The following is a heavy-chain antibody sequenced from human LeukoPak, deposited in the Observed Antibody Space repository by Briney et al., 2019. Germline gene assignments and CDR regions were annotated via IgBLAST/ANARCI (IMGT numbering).Heavy chain of an antibody. CDR3: ARHLPAGNTNFDY. J-gene: IGHJ4*02. D-gene: IGHD6-19*01. V-gene: IGHV4-39*01. Sequence: TSETLSLTCTVSGGSISSGSYYWGWIRQPPGKGLEWIGSIYYSGSTYYNPSLKSRVTISVDTSKNQFSLKLNSVTAADTAVYYCARHLPAGNTNFDYWGQGTLVTVSS. CDR2: IYYSGST. CDR1: GGSISSGSYY.